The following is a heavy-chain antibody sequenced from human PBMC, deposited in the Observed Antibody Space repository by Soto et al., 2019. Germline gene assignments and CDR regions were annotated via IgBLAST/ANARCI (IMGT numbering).Heavy chain of an antibody. Sequence: SVKVSCKASGFTFTSSAVQWVRQARGQLLEWIGWIVAGSGNTNYAQKFQERVTITRDMSTSTAYMELSSLGSEDTAVYYCAVDYGGLIGFYYGMAVWGQGTTVTVSS. D-gene: IGHD4-17*01. CDR1: GFTFTSSA. CDR2: IVAGSGNT. J-gene: IGHJ6*01. V-gene: IGHV1-58*01. CDR3: AVDYGGLIGFYYGMAV.